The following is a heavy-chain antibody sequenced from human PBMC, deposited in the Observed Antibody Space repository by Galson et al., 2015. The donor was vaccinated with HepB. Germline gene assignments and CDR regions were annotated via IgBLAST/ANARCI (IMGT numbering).Heavy chain of an antibody. Sequence: SLRLSCATSGFTFGDYEMSWFRQAPGKGLEWVGFIRSKDYGGTTEYAASVKGRFSISRDDSKSVAYLQMNSLKTEDTAVYYCTRGGCSGGSCYSDPPWGQGTLVTVSS. CDR1: GFTFGDYE. V-gene: IGHV3-49*03. D-gene: IGHD2-15*01. J-gene: IGHJ5*02. CDR3: TRGGCSGGSCYSDPP. CDR2: IRSKDYGGTT.